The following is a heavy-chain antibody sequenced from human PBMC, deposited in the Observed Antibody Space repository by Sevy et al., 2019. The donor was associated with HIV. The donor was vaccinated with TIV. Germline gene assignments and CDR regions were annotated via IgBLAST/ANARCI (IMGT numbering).Heavy chain of an antibody. D-gene: IGHD6-13*01. Sequence: SETLSLTCAVSGGSISSGGYSWSWIRQPPGKGLEWIGNIYHSGTTSYNPSLKSRVTISVDRSKNQFSLKLSSVTAADTAVYYCARVVAAAGNAEYFQHWGQGTLVTVSS. V-gene: IGHV4-30-2*01. CDR1: GGSISSGGYS. J-gene: IGHJ1*01. CDR2: IYHSGTT. CDR3: ARVVAAAGNAEYFQH.